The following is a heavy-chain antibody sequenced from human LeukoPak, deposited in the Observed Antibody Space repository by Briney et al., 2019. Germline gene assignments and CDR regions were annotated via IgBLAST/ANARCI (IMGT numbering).Heavy chain of an antibody. CDR1: RFTFSRYA. D-gene: IGHD6-13*01. CDR2: ISASGGST. Sequence: GGSLRLPCAASRFTFSRYAMSWVRQAPGKGLEWVPAISASGGSTHYADSVKGRFTISRDNSKNTLYLQTNSLRTEDTAVYNCAKDTSIAAAGPHNRVYYYYGMDVWGQGTTVTVSS. V-gene: IGHV3-23*01. CDR3: AKDTSIAAAGPHNRVYYYYGMDV. J-gene: IGHJ6*02.